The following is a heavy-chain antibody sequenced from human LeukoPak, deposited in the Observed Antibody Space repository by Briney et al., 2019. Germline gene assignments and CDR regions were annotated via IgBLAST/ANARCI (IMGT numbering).Heavy chain of an antibody. CDR2: IYYSGST. CDR1: GGSISSSSYY. V-gene: IGHV4-39*01. D-gene: IGHD5-18*01. Sequence: PSETLSLTCTVSGGSISSSSYYWGWIRQPPGKGLEWIGSIYYSGSTYYNPSLKSRVTISVDTSKNQFFLKLSSVTAADTAVYYCARLAASTTAMVPYYFDYWGQGTLVTVSS. CDR3: ARLAASTTAMVPYYFDY. J-gene: IGHJ4*02.